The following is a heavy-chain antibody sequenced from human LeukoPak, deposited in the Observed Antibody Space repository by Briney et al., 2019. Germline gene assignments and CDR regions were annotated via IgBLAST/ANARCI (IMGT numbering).Heavy chain of an antibody. D-gene: IGHD2-15*01. CDR1: GFTFSSYS. CDR3: ARDLGYCSGGSCYYYDY. V-gene: IGHV3-21*01. J-gene: IGHJ4*02. Sequence: GGSLRLSCAASGFTFSSYSMNWVRQAPGKGLEWVSSISSSSSYIYYADSVKGRFTISRDNAKNSLYLQMNSLRAEDTAVYHCARDLGYCSGGSCYYYDYWGQGTLVTVSS. CDR2: ISSSSSYI.